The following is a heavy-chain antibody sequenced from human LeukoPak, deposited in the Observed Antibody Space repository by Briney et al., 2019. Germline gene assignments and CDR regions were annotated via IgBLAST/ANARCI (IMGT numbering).Heavy chain of an antibody. CDR3: ARADDSSGYHYIWFDP. J-gene: IGHJ5*02. CDR1: GYTLTDLS. V-gene: IGHV1-24*01. CDR2: FDPEDGET. Sequence: GASVKVSCKVSGYTLTDLSMHWVRQAPGKGLEWMGGFDPEDGETIFSQKFQGRVTMTRDMSTSTVYMELSSLRSEDTAVYYCARADDSSGYHYIWFDPWGQGTLVTVSS. D-gene: IGHD3-22*01.